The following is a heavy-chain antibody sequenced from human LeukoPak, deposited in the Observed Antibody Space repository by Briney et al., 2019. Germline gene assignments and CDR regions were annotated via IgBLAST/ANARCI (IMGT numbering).Heavy chain of an antibody. J-gene: IGHJ4*02. CDR2: IRSKAYGGTT. Sequence: GGSLRLSCTASGFTFGDYAMSWVRQAPGKGLEWVGFIRSKAYGGTTEYAASVKGRFTISRDDSKSIAYLQMNSLKTEDTAVYYCTTYSSSWYTIPDYWGQGTLVTVSS. V-gene: IGHV3-49*04. CDR3: TTYSSSWYTIPDY. D-gene: IGHD6-13*01. CDR1: GFTFGDYA.